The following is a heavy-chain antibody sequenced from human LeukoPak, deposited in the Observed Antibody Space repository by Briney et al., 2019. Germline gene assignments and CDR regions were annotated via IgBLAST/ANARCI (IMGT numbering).Heavy chain of an antibody. V-gene: IGHV3-20*04. CDR1: GFTFEDYG. CDR2: INWDGGST. D-gene: IGHD3-22*01. J-gene: IGHJ4*02. Sequence: RPGGSLRLSCAASGFTFEDYGMSWVRQAPGKGLEWVSGINWDGGSTGYADSVKGRFTISRDNAKNSLYLQMNSLRAEDTALYYCARNFGGGDRSGPYYWGQGTLVTVSS. CDR3: ARNFGGGDRSGPYY.